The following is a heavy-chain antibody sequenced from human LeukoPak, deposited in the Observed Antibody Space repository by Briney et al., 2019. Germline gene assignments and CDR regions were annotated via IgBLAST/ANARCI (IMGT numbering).Heavy chain of an antibody. CDR2: IHSSGTT. V-gene: IGHV4-4*07. Sequence: SETLSLTCAVSGGSISNYYWSWIRQPAGKGLEWIGRIHSSGTTRYNPSLKSRVTMSVDASKKQFSLNRISVTAADTAVYYCARDVPPDYWGQGTLVTVSS. CDR1: GGSISNYY. J-gene: IGHJ4*02. CDR3: ARDVPPDY.